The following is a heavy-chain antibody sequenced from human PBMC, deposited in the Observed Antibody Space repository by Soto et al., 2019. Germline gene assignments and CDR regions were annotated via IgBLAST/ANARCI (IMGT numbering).Heavy chain of an antibody. CDR2: ISYSGST. CDR3: AKFSGAPRSSYNFDY. CDR1: GGSITSTSYY. V-gene: IGHV4-39*05. Sequence: SETPSPTSTFSGGSITSTSYYWGWIRQPPGKGLEWVGSISYSGSTYYNPSLKSRVTISVDTSKNQFSLKLSSVTAADTALYYCAKFSGAPRSSYNFDYWGQGTLVTVSS. J-gene: IGHJ4*02. D-gene: IGHD1-26*01.